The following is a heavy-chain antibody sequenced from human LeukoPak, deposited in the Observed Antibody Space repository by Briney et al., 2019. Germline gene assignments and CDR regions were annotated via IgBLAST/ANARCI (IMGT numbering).Heavy chain of an antibody. CDR2: INPSGGST. D-gene: IGHD7-27*01. J-gene: IGHJ3*02. Sequence: ALVKASCKASGYTFTRYYMHWMRHAPGSGLGWMGIINPSGGSTSYAQKFQGRVTMTRDTSTSTVYMELSSLRSEDTAVYYCARDRSLGSDAFDIWGQGTMVTVSS. CDR3: ARDRSLGSDAFDI. CDR1: GYTFTRYY. V-gene: IGHV1-46*01.